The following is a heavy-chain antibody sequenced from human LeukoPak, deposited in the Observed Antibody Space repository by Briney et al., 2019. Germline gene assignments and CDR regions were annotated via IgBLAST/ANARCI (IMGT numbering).Heavy chain of an antibody. CDR1: GGSISGYY. CDR3: AREGGGPRWLDP. CDR2: INNSGSS. V-gene: IGHV4-4*07. J-gene: IGHJ5*02. Sequence: PSETLSLTCTVSGGSISGYYWSWIRQPAGKGLEWIGRINNSGSSNYNPSLRSRVTVSVDTSKNQFSLNLSSVTAADTAVYYCAREGGGPRWLDPWGQGTLVTVSS. D-gene: IGHD6-25*01.